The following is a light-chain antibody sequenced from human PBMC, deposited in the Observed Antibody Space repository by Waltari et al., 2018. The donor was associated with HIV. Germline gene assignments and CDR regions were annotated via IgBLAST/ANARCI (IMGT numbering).Light chain of an antibody. Sequence: SYVLTQPPSVSVAPGKTASIICAGNNIGGTNVHWYQQKPGQAPVLVIYDDSDRSSGIPERFSGSNSGNTATLTISRVEAGDEADYHCQVWDRFSDQAVFGGGTKLTVL. CDR1: NIGGTN. J-gene: IGLJ2*01. CDR2: DDS. CDR3: QVWDRFSDQAV. V-gene: IGLV3-21*04.